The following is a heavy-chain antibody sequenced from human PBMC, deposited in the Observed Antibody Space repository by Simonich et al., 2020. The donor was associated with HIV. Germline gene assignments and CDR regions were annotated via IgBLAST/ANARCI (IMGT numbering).Heavy chain of an antibody. CDR1: GGSFSGYY. J-gene: IGHJ4*02. V-gene: IGHV4-34*01. D-gene: IGHD3-3*01. CDR2: ITHSGIT. CDR3: ARRDRELILYFDY. Sequence: QVQLQQWGAGLLKPSETLSLTCAVYGGSFSGYYWSLIRQPPGKGLEWIGEITHSGITNYKSSLNSRATISVDKSKNQFSLKLSSVTAADTAIYYCARRDRELILYFDYWGQGNLVTVSS.